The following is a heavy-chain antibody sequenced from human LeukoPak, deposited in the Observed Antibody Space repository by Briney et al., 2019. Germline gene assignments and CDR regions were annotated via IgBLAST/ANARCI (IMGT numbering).Heavy chain of an antibody. D-gene: IGHD6-6*01. CDR3: ARRIAARPKYAFDI. V-gene: IGHV4-34*01. CDR1: GGSFSGYY. CDR2: INHSGST. J-gene: IGHJ3*02. Sequence: PSETLSLTCAVYGGSFSGYYWSWIRQPPGKGLEWIGEINHSGSTNYNPSLKSRVTISVDTSKNQFSLKLSSVTAADTAVYYCARRIAARPKYAFDIWGQGTMVTVSS.